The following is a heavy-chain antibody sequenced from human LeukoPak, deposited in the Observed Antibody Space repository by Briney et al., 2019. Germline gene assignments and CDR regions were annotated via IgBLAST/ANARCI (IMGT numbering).Heavy chain of an antibody. CDR1: GFTFSSYW. V-gene: IGHV3-7*03. J-gene: IGHJ4*02. CDR2: IKQDGSDK. CDR3: ARKTVVRSYFDY. D-gene: IGHD4-23*01. Sequence: GGSLRLSCAASGFTFSSYWMSWVRQAPGKGLEWVANIKQDGSDKYYVDSVKGRFTISSDNAKNSLYLQINSLRAEDTAVYYCARKTVVRSYFDYWGQGTPVTVSS.